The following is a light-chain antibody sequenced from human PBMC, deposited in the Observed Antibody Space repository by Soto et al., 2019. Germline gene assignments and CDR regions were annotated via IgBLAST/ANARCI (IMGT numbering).Light chain of an antibody. J-gene: IGKJ4*01. CDR1: QSVSSSY. CDR3: QQYKNWLALT. Sequence: ESVLTQSPGTLSLSPGERATLSCRASQSVSSSYLAWYQQKPGQAPRLLIYGASSRATGIPDRFSGSGSGTDFTLTISSLQSEDSAVYYCQQYKNWLALTFGGGTKVDIK. V-gene: IGKV3-20*01. CDR2: GAS.